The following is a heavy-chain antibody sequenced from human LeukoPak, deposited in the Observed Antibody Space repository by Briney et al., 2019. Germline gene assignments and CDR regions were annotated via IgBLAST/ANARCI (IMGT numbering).Heavy chain of an antibody. J-gene: IGHJ5*02. V-gene: IGHV3-53*01. CDR3: IVFGDSNH. D-gene: IGHD4-17*01. Sequence: PGGSLRLSCAASGLTDSHNYVSWVRQAPGKGLEWVSAIHTSGDTCYADSVKGRFTISRDTSKNTLYLQINSLRVEETAVYYCIVFGDSNHWGQGTLVTVSS. CDR1: GLTDSHNY. CDR2: IHTSGDT.